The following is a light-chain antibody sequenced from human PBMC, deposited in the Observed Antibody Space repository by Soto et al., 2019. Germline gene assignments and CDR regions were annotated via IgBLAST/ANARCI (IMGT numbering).Light chain of an antibody. Sequence: EIVLTQSPGTLSLSPGERATLSCRASQSVSSSYLAWYQQKPGQAPRLLIYGASSRATGIPDRFSGIGSGTDFTLTISRLEPEDFAVYYCQQYCGSPPYTFGQGTKLYIK. CDR1: QSVSSSY. J-gene: IGKJ2*01. CDR3: QQYCGSPPYT. CDR2: GAS. V-gene: IGKV3-20*01.